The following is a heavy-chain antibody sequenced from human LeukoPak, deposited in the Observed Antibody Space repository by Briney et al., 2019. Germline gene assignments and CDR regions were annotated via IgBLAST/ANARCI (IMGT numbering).Heavy chain of an antibody. CDR2: MKPKSGNT. V-gene: IGHV1-8*01. CDR1: GYTFTNYD. Sequence: ASVKVSCKASGYTFTNYDINWVRQATGQGPGWMGWMKPKSGNTGYAQKFQGRVTMTRNTSISTAYMELSSLRSDDTAVYYCARDQDIVVVVAALRQREMGGFDPWGQGTLVTVSS. J-gene: IGHJ5*02. CDR3: ARDQDIVVVVAALRQREMGGFDP. D-gene: IGHD2-15*01.